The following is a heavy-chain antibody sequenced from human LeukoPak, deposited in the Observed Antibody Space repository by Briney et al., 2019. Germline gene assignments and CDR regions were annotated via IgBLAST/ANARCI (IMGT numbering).Heavy chain of an antibody. CDR2: ISGSGVST. CDR1: GFTFSSYG. J-gene: IGHJ3*02. V-gene: IGHV3-23*01. Sequence: GGSLTLSCAASGFTFSSYGMNWVRQAPGKGLEWVSVISGSGVSTYYADSVKGRFTISRDNSRNTLYLQMNSLRAEAPAVYYCAKDLHYGDYAGGDAFDIWGQGTMVTVSS. CDR3: AKDLHYGDYAGGDAFDI. D-gene: IGHD4-17*01.